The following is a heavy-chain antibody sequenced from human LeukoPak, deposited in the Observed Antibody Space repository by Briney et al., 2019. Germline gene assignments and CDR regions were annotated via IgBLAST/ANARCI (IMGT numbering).Heavy chain of an antibody. J-gene: IGHJ6*03. CDR1: GGSFNIYY. CDR3: ARRWNYGRNYYIDV. Sequence: PSETLSLTCAVDGGSFNIYYWSWIRQSPEKGLEWIGEINDGGTINYNPSLLSRVTISLDRSKNQFSLKLTSVTTADTAVYYCARRWNYGRNYYIDVWGKGATVSVSS. CDR2: INDGGTI. V-gene: IGHV4-34*01. D-gene: IGHD1-7*01.